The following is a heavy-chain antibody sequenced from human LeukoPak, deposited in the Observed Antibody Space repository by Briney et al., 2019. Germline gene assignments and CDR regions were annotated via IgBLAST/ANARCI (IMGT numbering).Heavy chain of an antibody. J-gene: IGHJ4*02. CDR1: GGSFSGYY. Sequence: SSETLSLTCAVYGGSFSGYYWSWIRQPPGKGLEWIGEINHSGSTNYNPSLKSRVTISVDTSKNQFSLKLSSVTAADTAVYYCARDGCSGGSCYSIFDYWGQGTLVTVSS. D-gene: IGHD2-15*01. CDR2: INHSGST. V-gene: IGHV4-34*01. CDR3: ARDGCSGGSCYSIFDY.